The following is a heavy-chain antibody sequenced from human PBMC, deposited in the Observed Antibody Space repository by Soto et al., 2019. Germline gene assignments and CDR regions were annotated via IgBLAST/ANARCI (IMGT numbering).Heavy chain of an antibody. J-gene: IGHJ5*02. Sequence: QVQLQESGPGLVKPSETLSLTCTGSGGSISSYYWSWIRQPPGKGLEWIGYIYYSGCTNYNPSLRSRVTISIDTYKNPFHLKLSSVTAADTAVYYCARAGFHAEECWFDPRGQGTLVTVTS. V-gene: IGHV4-59*01. CDR1: GGSISSYY. CDR3: ARAGFHAEECWFDP. CDR2: IYYSGCT. D-gene: IGHD3-3*01.